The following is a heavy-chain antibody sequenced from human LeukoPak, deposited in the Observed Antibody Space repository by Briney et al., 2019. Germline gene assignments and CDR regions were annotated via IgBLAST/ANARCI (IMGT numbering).Heavy chain of an antibody. CDR1: GGAISRYY. CDR3: ARDRQDSSSWGDFDY. V-gene: IGHV4-4*07. CDR2: IYTSGGT. D-gene: IGHD6-13*01. Sequence: SETLSLTCTVSGGAISRYYWSWIRQPAGEGLEWIWRIYTSGGTHYNPSLKGRVTMPVDTSKNQFSLKLRSVTAADTAVYYCARDRQDSSSWGDFDYWGQGTLVSVSS. J-gene: IGHJ4*02.